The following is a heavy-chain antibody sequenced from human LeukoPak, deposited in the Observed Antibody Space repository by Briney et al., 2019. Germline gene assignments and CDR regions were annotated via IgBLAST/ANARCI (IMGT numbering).Heavy chain of an antibody. CDR3: ARDLRGQGAFDI. J-gene: IGHJ3*02. CDR1: GFTFSSYA. CDR2: ISYDGSNK. V-gene: IGHV3-30*04. Sequence: PGGSLRLSCAASGFTFSSYAMHWVRQAPGKGLEWVAVISYDGSNKYYADSVKGRFTISRDNSKNTLYLQMNSLRAEDTAVYYCARDLRGQGAFDIWGQGTMVTVSS.